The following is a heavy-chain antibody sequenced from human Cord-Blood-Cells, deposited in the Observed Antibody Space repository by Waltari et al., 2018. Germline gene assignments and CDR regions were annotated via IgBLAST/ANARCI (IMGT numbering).Heavy chain of an antibody. CDR2: INAGNGNT. V-gene: IGHV1-3*01. J-gene: IGHJ4*02. Sequence: GYTFTSYAMHWVRQAPGQRLEWMGWINAGNGNTKYSQKFQGRVTITRDTSASTAYMELSGLRSEDTAVYYCASGDDYGDYDYWGQGTLVTVSS. CDR3: ASGDDYGDYDY. D-gene: IGHD4-17*01. CDR1: GYTFTSYA.